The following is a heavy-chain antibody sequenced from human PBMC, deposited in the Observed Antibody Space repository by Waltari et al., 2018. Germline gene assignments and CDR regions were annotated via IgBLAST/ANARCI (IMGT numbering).Heavy chain of an antibody. J-gene: IGHJ4*02. CDR3: AREVGTVAGTGYFDY. CDR1: GYSISSGYY. CDR2: SYHSGST. Sequence: QVQLQESGPGLVKPSETLSLTCAVSGYSISSGYYWGWIRQPPGKGLEWIGSSYHSGSTYYNPSLKRRVTIAVDTSKNQFSLKLSSVTAADTAVYYCAREVGTVAGTGYFDYWGQGTLVTVSS. V-gene: IGHV4-38-2*02. D-gene: IGHD6-19*01.